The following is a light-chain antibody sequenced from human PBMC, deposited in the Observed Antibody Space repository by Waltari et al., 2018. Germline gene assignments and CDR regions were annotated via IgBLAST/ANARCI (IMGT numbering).Light chain of an antibody. CDR3: ALYMGSGIWV. J-gene: IGLJ3*02. CDR2: KAN. Sequence: QTVVTQEPPLSVSPGGTVTPPCALSSCPLPPTSYPTWYQQSPGQAPRTLVYKANARSSGVPDRFSGSILGNTAALTITGAQADDESDYYCALYMGSGIWVFGGGTRLTVL. V-gene: IGLV8-61*01. CDR1: SCPLPPTSY.